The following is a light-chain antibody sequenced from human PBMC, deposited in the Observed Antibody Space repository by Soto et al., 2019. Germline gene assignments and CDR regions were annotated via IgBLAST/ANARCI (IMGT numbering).Light chain of an antibody. CDR2: AAS. J-gene: IGKJ2*01. V-gene: IGKV1-39*01. Sequence: DIQMTQSPSSLSASVGDRVTITCRASQSISSYLNRYQQKPGKAPKLLIYAASSLQSGVPSRFIGGGSGTDFTLTTSSLHPDDFATYDWQHSYSHPPTFGLGTKLEVK. CDR1: QSISSY. CDR3: QHSYSHPPT.